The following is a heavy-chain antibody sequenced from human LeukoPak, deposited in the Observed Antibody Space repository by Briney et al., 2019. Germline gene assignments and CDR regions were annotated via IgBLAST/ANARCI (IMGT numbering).Heavy chain of an antibody. J-gene: IGHJ6*04. CDR1: GYTFTSYG. V-gene: IGHV1-18*04. CDR2: ISAYNGNT. CDR3: ARGRLIAAVDYYYYGMDV. D-gene: IGHD6-6*01. Sequence: GASVKVSCKASGYTFTSYGISWVRQAPGQGLEWMGWISAYNGNTNYAQKLQGRVTMTTDTSTSTAYMELRSLRSDDTAVYYCARGRLIAAVDYYYYGMDVWGKGTTVTVSS.